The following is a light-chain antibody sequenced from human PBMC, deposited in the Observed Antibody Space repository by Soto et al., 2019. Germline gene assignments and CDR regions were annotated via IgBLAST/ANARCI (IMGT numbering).Light chain of an antibody. V-gene: IGKV3-20*01. J-gene: IGKJ1*01. Sequence: EIVLTQSPGTLSLSPGERATLSCRASQSVSSSYLAWYQQKPGRAPRLLIYGASSRATGIPDRFSGSGSGTEFTLTISSLQPDDFATYYCQQYNSYWTFGQGTKVDI. CDR2: GAS. CDR1: QSVSSSY. CDR3: QQYNSYWT.